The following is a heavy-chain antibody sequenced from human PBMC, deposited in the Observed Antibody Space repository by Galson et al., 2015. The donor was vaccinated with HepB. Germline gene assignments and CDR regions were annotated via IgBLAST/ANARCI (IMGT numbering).Heavy chain of an antibody. CDR3: ARAPSHCSSSNCPSNWFDP. V-gene: IGHV1-3*01. Sequence: SVKVSCKASGYTFTSYAMHWVRQAPGQRLEWMGWINAGNGATDYAQKLQGRVTMTTDTSTTTAYMELRSLRSDDTAVYCCARAPSHCSSSNCPSNWFDPWGQGTLVTVSS. D-gene: IGHD2-2*01. CDR2: INAGNGAT. CDR1: GYTFTSYA. J-gene: IGHJ5*02.